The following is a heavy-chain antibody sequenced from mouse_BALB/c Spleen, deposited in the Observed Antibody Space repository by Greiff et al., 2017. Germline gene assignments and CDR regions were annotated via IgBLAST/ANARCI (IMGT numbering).Heavy chain of an antibody. CDR2: IRLKSNNYAT. J-gene: IGHJ2*01. D-gene: IGHD1-1*01. Sequence: EVQVVESGGGLVQPGGSMKLSCVASGFTFSNYWMNWVRQSPEKGLEWVAEIRLKSNNYATHYAESVKGRFTISRDDSKSSVYLQMNNLRAEDTGIYYCTRGDYGLDYWGQGTTLTVSS. V-gene: IGHV6-6*02. CDR1: GFTFSNYW. CDR3: TRGDYGLDY.